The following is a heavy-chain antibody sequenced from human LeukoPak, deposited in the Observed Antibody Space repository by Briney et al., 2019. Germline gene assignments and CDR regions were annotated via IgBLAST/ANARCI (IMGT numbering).Heavy chain of an antibody. CDR2: MNPNSGNT. J-gene: IGHJ5*02. CDR3: ATAHSYSSSSFDP. D-gene: IGHD6-6*01. CDR1: GCTFTSYD. V-gene: IGHV1-8*01. Sequence: ASVKVSCKASGCTFTSYDINWVRQATGQGLEWMGWMNPNSGNTGYAQKFQGRVTVTRNTSISTAYMELSSLRSEDTAVYYCATAHSYSSSSFDPWGQGTLVTVSS.